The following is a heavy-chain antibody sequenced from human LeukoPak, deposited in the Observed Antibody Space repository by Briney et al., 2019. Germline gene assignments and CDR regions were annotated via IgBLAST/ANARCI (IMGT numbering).Heavy chain of an antibody. V-gene: IGHV1-2*04. CDR3: ARDRARRVWGSEIRLGAFDI. CDR2: INPNSGGT. J-gene: IGHJ3*02. CDR1: GYTFTGYY. D-gene: IGHD3-16*01. Sequence: ASVKVSCKASGYTFTGYYMHWVRQAPGQGPEWMGWINPNSGGTNYAQKFQGWVTMTRDTSISTAYMELSRLRSDDTAVYYCARDRARRVWGSEIRLGAFDIWGQGTMVTVSS.